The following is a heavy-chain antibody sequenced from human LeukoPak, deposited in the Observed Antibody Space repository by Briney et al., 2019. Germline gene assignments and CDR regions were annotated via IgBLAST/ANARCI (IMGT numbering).Heavy chain of an antibody. V-gene: IGHV1-2*02. CDR3: ARTREAYSSGWYGFDY. CDR2: INPNSGGT. CDR1: GYTFTGYY. Sequence: EGSVKVSCKASGYTFTGYYMHWVRQAPGQGLEWMGWINPNSGGTNYAQKFQGRVTMTRDTSISTAYMEPSRLRSDDTAVYYCARTREAYSSGWYGFDYWGQGTLVTVSS. D-gene: IGHD6-19*01. J-gene: IGHJ4*02.